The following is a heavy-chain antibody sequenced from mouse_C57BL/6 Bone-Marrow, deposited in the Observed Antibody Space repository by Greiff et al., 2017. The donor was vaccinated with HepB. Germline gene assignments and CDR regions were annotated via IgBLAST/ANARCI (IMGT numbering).Heavy chain of an antibody. CDR3: ARNWNWDEGYFDY. J-gene: IGHJ2*01. CDR2: IWSGGST. CDR1: GFSLTSYG. D-gene: IGHD4-1*01. V-gene: IGHV2-2*01. Sequence: VQLKQSGPGLVQPSQSLSITCTVSGFSLTSYGVHWVRQSPGKGLEWLGVIWSGGSTDYNAAFISRLSISKDNSKSQVFFKMNSLQADDTAIYYCARNWNWDEGYFDYWGQGTTLTVSS.